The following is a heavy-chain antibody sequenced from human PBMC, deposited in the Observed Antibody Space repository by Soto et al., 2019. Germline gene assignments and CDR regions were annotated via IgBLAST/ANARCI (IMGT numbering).Heavy chain of an antibody. Sequence: GGSLRLSCAASGFTFSSYSMNWVRQAPGKGLEWVSSISSSSSYIYYADSVKGRFTISRDNAKNSLYLQMNSLRAEDTAVYYCARDLDDYSRAPYYYYMDVWGKGTTVTVSS. CDR2: ISSSSSYI. CDR3: ARDLDDYSRAPYYYYMDV. D-gene: IGHD4-4*01. V-gene: IGHV3-21*01. J-gene: IGHJ6*03. CDR1: GFTFSSYS.